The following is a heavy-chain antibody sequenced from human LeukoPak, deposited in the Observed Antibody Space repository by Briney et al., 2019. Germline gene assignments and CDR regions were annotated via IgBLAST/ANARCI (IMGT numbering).Heavy chain of an antibody. CDR3: ARESVSSGTNWFDP. CDR2: IYHSGTT. D-gene: IGHD3-10*01. CDR1: AYSIRSCYY. Sequence: SETLSLTCAVSAYSIRSCYYWGWIRQPPGKGLEWIGTIYHSGTTYYSPSLKSRVTISVDTSKNQFSLKLSSVTAADTAVYYCARESVSSGTNWFDPWGQGTLVTVSS. J-gene: IGHJ5*02. V-gene: IGHV4-38-2*02.